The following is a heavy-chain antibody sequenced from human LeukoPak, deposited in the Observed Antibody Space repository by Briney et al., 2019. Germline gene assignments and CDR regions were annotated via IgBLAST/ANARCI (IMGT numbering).Heavy chain of an antibody. J-gene: IGHJ4*02. CDR2: ITPILGMG. D-gene: IGHD3-16*01. V-gene: IGHV1-69*04. CDR1: GGTFSSYP. CDR3: ARVGPFSYGFGY. Sequence: SVKVSCKASGGTFSSYPISWVRQAPGQGLEWMGRITPILGMGNYAQKFQGRVTITADKSTSTVYMELSSLRSDDTAVYYCARVGPFSYGFGYWGQGTLVTVSS.